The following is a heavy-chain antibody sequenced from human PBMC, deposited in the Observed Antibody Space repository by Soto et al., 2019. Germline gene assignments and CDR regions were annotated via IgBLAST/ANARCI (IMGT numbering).Heavy chain of an antibody. D-gene: IGHD2-2*01. V-gene: IGHV4-34*01. J-gene: IGHJ4*02. Sequence: QVQLQQWGAGLLKPSETLSLTCAVYGGSFSGYYWSWIRQPPGKGLEWIGEINHSGSTNYNPSLKSRVTISADTSKNQFSLKLSSVTAADTAVYYCARSSWELIDYWGQGTLVTVSS. CDR2: INHSGST. CDR1: GGSFSGYY. CDR3: ARSSWELIDY.